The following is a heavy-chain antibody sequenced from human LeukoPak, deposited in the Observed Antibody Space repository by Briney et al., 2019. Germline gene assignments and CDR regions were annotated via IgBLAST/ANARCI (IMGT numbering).Heavy chain of an antibody. CDR1: GGSISSSSYY. D-gene: IGHD2-8*01. CDR3: ASGLDCTNGVCYGSERFDP. CDR2: IYYSGST. V-gene: IGHV4-39*01. Sequence: SETLSLTCTVSGGSISSSSYYWGWIRQPPGKGLEWIGSIYYSGSTYYNPSLESRVTISVDTSKNQFSLKLSSVTAADTAVYYCASGLDCTNGVCYGSERFDPWGQGTLVTVSS. J-gene: IGHJ5*02.